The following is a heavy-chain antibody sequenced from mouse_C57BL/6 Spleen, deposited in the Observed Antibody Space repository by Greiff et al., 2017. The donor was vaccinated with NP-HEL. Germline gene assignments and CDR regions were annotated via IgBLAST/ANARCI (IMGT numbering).Heavy chain of an antibody. CDR3: ARHNYGSTGDPSWFAD. CDR2: ISSGGSYT. D-gene: IGHD1-1*01. J-gene: IGHJ3*01. V-gene: IGHV5-6*01. CDR1: GFTFSSYG. Sequence: EVQLVESGGDLVKPGGSLKLSCAASGFTFSSYGMSWVRQTPDKRLEWVATISSGGSYTYYPDSVKGRFTISRDNAKNTLYLQMSSLKSEDTAMYYCARHNYGSTGDPSWFADWGKGTLVTVSA.